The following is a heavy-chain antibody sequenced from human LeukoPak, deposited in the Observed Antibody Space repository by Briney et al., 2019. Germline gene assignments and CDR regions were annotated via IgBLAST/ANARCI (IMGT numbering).Heavy chain of an antibody. J-gene: IGHJ1*01. CDR1: GYTFTSYW. CDR3: ARVYGRYIQH. D-gene: IGHD4-17*01. CDR2: IYPADSDT. Sequence: GESLKISCEGSGYTFTSYWIGWVRQMPGKGLEWMGSIYPADSDTRYSPSFQGQVTISADKSISTAYLQWSSLKASDTAMYFCARVYGRYIQHWGQGALVIDSS. V-gene: IGHV5-51*01.